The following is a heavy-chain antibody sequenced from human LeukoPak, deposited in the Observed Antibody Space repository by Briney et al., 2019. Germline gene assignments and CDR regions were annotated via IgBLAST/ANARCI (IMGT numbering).Heavy chain of an antibody. CDR2: ITGSGALT. CDR1: GFTLSNYA. CDR3: AKDRVDGSGSQFDS. Sequence: GGSLRLSCAASGFTLSNYAMTWVRQAPGKGLEWVSSITGSGALTYYADSVKGRFTISKDNAMDALFLQMNSLRADDTAVYYCAKDRVDGSGSQFDSWGQGSLVTVSS. D-gene: IGHD3-10*01. V-gene: IGHV3-23*01. J-gene: IGHJ4*02.